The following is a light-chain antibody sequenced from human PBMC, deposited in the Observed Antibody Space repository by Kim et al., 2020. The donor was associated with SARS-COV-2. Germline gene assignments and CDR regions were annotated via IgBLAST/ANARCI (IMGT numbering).Light chain of an antibody. J-gene: IGKJ4*01. CDR3: QYYKIIPLT. Sequence: DIQMTQSPSSLSASAGDRVTITCRASQDISNYLHWYQQKPGKAPKLLIYDASNLETGVPSRFSGSGSGTDFTFTISSLQPEDIATYYSQYYKIIPLTFGGGTKVDIK. CDR2: DAS. CDR1: QDISNY. V-gene: IGKV1-33*01.